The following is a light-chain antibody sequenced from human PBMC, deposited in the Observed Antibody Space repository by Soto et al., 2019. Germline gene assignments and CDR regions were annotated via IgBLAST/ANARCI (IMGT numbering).Light chain of an antibody. V-gene: IGKV3-11*01. Sequence: EIVLTQSPDTLSLSPGERATLSCRASQSVGRFLAWYQQKPGQSPRLLIYDASNRATGIPARFSCSGSGTDFTLTISSLEPEDFAVYYCQQRSDWPPITFGGGTKVEIK. CDR2: DAS. J-gene: IGKJ4*01. CDR1: QSVGRF. CDR3: QQRSDWPPIT.